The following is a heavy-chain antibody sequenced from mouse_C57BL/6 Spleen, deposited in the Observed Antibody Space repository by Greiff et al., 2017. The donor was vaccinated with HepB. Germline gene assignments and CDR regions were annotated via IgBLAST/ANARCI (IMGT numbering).Heavy chain of an antibody. CDR3: ARGPGHYYAMDY. CDR2: ISDGGSYT. D-gene: IGHD4-1*01. V-gene: IGHV5-4*03. J-gene: IGHJ4*01. Sequence: EVKVEESGGGLVKPGGSLKLSCAASGFTFSSYAMSWVRQTPEKRLEWVATISDGGSYTYYPDNVKGRFTISRDNAKNNLYLQMSHLKSEDTAMYYCARGPGHYYAMDYWGQGTSVTVSS. CDR1: GFTFSSYA.